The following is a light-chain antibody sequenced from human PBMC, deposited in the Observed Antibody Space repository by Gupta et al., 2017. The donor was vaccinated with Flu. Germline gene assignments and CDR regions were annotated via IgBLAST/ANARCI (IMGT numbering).Light chain of an antibody. Sequence: IQTTQSPSSLSASVGDRVTITCRASQSISSYLNWYQQTPGKAPKFLIYSASNLQSGVSSRFSGSGSGTDFTLTISRLQPEDFATYYCQQSDTTPLTFGGGTKVEMK. V-gene: IGKV1-39*01. CDR1: QSISSY. J-gene: IGKJ4*01. CDR3: QQSDTTPLT. CDR2: SAS.